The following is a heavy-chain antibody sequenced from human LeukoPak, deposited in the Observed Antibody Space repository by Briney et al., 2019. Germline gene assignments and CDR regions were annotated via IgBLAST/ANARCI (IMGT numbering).Heavy chain of an antibody. CDR3: GKAFCSSTSCSFDF. Sequence: GGSLRLSCAASGFTFSNYWMTWVRQAPGKGLEWVSSVNGGGDITYYRDSVKGRSTISRDNSKNTLSLRMDSLRAEDTGVYYCGKAFCSSTSCSFDFWGQGILVTVAS. D-gene: IGHD2-2*01. V-gene: IGHV3-23*01. CDR1: GFTFSNYW. CDR2: VNGGGDIT. J-gene: IGHJ4*02.